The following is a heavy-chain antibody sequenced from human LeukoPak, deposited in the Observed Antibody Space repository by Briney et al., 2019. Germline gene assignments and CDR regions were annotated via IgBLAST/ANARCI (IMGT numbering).Heavy chain of an antibody. V-gene: IGHV5-51*01. Sequence: GESLKISCKVSGYRLTSYWIGWARQMPGKGLEWVGIINPGDSDTRYSPSFQGQVTISLDKSITTAYLQWGSLEASDTAIYYCATTGYSSHWEYYWGQGTLVTVSS. D-gene: IGHD6-13*01. CDR3: ATTGYSSHWEYY. CDR2: INPGDSDT. CDR1: GYRLTSYW. J-gene: IGHJ4*02.